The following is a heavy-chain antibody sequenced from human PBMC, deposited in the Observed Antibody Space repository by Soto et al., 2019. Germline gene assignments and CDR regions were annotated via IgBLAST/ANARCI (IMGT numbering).Heavy chain of an antibody. CDR2: ISSSGSTI. V-gene: IGHV3-48*03. CDR3: ARDLPPLPRPTNSGLMFDY. CDR1: GFTFSSYE. Sequence: GESLKISCAASGFTFSSYEMNWVRQAPGKGLEWVSYISSSGSTIYYADSVKGRFTISRDNAKNSLYLQMNSLRAEDTAVYYCARDLPPLPRPTNSGLMFDYWGQGTLVTVSS. D-gene: IGHD2-8*01. J-gene: IGHJ4*02.